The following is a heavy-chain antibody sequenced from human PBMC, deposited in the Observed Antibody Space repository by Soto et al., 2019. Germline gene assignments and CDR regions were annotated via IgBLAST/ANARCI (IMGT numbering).Heavy chain of an antibody. D-gene: IGHD6-19*01. J-gene: IGHJ4*02. CDR3: ARDLAVAGTWITDY. CDR2: ISAYNGNT. Sequence: GASVKVSCKASGYTFTHYGISWVRQAPGQGLEWVGWISAYNGNTNYAQKLQGRVTMTTDTSTSTAYMELRSLRSDDTAVYYCARDLAVAGTWITDYWGQGTLVTVSS. V-gene: IGHV1-18*01. CDR1: GYTFTHYG.